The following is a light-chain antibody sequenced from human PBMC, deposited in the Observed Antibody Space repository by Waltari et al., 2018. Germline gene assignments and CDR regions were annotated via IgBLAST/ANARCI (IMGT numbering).Light chain of an antibody. J-gene: IGKJ4*01. V-gene: IGKV3-20*01. CDR3: QHYDRSPPRVT. CDR2: GAS. CDR1: ENIASTH. Sequence: EIVLTQSPDTLSLSPGEKVTLSCRASENIASTHLAWYQQKPGQAPRLLIFGASSRATGIPDRFSGGGSGTDFSLTIGRLEPEDLAVYYCQHYDRSPPRVTFGGGTKVEI.